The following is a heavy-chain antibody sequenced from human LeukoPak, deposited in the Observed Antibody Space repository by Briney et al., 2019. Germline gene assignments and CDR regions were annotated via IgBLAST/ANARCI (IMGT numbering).Heavy chain of an antibody. Sequence: PGGSLRLSCAASGFTFSNAWMTWVRQAPGKGLEWVGRVQSKLDGETTDYAAAVKGRFTISRDDSKNTLYLQMNSLKTEDTAVYYCTTDTYYDILTGYYSLDYWGQGTLVTVSS. CDR3: TTDTYYDILTGYYSLDY. CDR2: VQSKLDGETT. CDR1: GFTFSNAW. D-gene: IGHD3-9*01. J-gene: IGHJ4*02. V-gene: IGHV3-15*01.